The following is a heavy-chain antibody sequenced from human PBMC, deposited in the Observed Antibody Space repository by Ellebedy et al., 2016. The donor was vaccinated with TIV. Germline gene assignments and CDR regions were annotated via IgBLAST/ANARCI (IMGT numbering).Heavy chain of an antibody. V-gene: IGHV3-11*03. J-gene: IGHJ3*01. CDR3: ARSKGVIGFDAVDF. CDR2: ITSSRDHS. D-gene: IGHD2-21*01. CDR1: GFRFSDFH. Sequence: GESLKISXAASGFRFSDFHMNWIRQTPGKGLEWISYITSSRDHSNYGDSVKGRFIISRDNARNSLYLQMNSLRAEDTAVYYCARSKGVIGFDAVDFWGHGTLVTVSS.